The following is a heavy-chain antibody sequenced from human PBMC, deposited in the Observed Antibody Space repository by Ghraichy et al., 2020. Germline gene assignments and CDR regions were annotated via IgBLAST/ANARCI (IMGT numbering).Heavy chain of an antibody. CDR3: AKVYSSGTKGFDP. Sequence: LSLTCAASGFTFSNNAMIWVRQVPGEGLEWVSGISSSGADTYYADSVKGRFTISRDNSKNTLYLQMNSLRAEDTAVYYCAKVYSSGTKGFDPWGQGTLVTVSS. CDR1: GFTFSNNA. D-gene: IGHD6-19*01. V-gene: IGHV3-23*01. CDR2: ISSSGADT. J-gene: IGHJ5*02.